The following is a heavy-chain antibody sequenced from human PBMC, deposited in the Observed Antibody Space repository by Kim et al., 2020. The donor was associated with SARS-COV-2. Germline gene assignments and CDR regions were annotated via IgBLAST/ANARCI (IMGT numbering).Heavy chain of an antibody. CDR2: IYDSGTT. J-gene: IGHJ4*02. CDR3: ARARITMIVVVTHFDY. V-gene: IGHV4-31*02. Sequence: GLEWIGYIYDSGTTYYNPSLKGRVTISVDTSKNQFALKLGSVTAADTAVYYCARARITMIVVVTHFDYWGQGTLVTVSS. D-gene: IGHD3-22*01.